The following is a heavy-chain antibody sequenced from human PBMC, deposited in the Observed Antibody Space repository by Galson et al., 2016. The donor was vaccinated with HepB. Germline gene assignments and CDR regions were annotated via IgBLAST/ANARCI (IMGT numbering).Heavy chain of an antibody. J-gene: IGHJ4*02. D-gene: IGHD3-10*01. Sequence: SLRLSCAASGFIFSSYGMNWVRQAPGKGLEWVSVITKDGRIKNYAETEKGRFTISTDNSTNTLYLQMNTLRVEDTAVYYCAKEDGGSGSYLEYWGQGTLVTVSS. CDR3: AKEDGGSGSYLEY. V-gene: IGHV3-30*18. CDR1: GFIFSSYG. CDR2: ITKDGRIK.